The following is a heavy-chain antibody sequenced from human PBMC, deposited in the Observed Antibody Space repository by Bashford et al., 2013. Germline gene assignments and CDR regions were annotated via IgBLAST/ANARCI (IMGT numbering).Heavy chain of an antibody. D-gene: IGHD2-2*01. V-gene: IGHV1-8*03. CDR2: MNPNSGNT. CDR3: ARGLGYCSSTSCDYGMDV. J-gene: IGHJ6*02. Sequence: ASVKVSCKASGYTFTSYDINWVRQATGQGLEWMGWMNPNSGNTGYAQKFQGRVTITRNTSISTAYMELSSLRSEDTAVYYCARGLGYCSSTSCDYGMDVWGQGTTVTVSS. CDR1: GYTFTSYD.